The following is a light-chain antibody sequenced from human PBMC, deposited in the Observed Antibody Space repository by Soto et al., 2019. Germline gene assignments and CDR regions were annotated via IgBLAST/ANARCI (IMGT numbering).Light chain of an antibody. CDR2: DVS. V-gene: IGLV2-11*01. J-gene: IGLJ1*01. CDR3: CSYAGSYTGV. CDR1: SSDVGAYNH. Sequence: QSALTQPRSVSGSPGQSVTISCTGTSSDVGAYNHVSWYQHHPGKAPKFMIYDVSKRPSGVPDRFSGSKSGNTASLTISGLQAEDEADYYCCSYAGSYTGVFGTGTKVTVL.